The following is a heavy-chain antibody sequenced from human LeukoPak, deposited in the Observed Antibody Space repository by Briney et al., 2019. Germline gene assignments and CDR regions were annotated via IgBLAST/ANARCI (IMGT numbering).Heavy chain of an antibody. D-gene: IGHD6-13*01. Sequence: GGSLRLSCAASGFTFNSYDMYWVRQVIGKGLEWVSGISWNSGSIGYADSVKGRFTISRDNAKNSLYLQMNSLRAEDTALYYCAKDIRSSWAYFDYWGQGTLVTVSS. CDR3: AKDIRSSWAYFDY. V-gene: IGHV3-9*01. J-gene: IGHJ4*02. CDR1: GFTFNSYD. CDR2: ISWNSGSI.